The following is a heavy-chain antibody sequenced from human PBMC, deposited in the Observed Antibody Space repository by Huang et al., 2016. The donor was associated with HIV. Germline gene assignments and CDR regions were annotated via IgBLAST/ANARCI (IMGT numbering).Heavy chain of an antibody. Sequence: QVQLVESGGGVVQPGGSLRLSWAASGFTFSSYGMQWVRQAPGKGLGWVAFIRNDGSNKYYADSMKGRFTISRDNSKNTLNLQMNSLRAEDTAVYYCAKDLRGDGYKERGFDYWGQGTLVTVSS. D-gene: IGHD5-12*01. CDR1: GFTFSSYG. CDR2: IRNDGSNK. J-gene: IGHJ4*02. V-gene: IGHV3-30*02. CDR3: AKDLRGDGYKERGFDY.